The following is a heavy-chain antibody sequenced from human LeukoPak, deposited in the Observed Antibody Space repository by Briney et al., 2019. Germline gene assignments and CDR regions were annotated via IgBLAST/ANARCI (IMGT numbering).Heavy chain of an antibody. D-gene: IGHD2-2*01. Sequence: PSETLSLTCTVSGGSISSGSYYWSWIRQPAGKGLEWIGRIYTSGSTNYNPSLKSRVTISVDTSKNQFSLKLSSVTAADTAVYYCARDQGIVVVPAAIGWFDPWGQGTLVTISS. J-gene: IGHJ5*02. CDR2: IYTSGST. CDR1: GGSISSGSYY. V-gene: IGHV4-61*02. CDR3: ARDQGIVVVPAAIGWFDP.